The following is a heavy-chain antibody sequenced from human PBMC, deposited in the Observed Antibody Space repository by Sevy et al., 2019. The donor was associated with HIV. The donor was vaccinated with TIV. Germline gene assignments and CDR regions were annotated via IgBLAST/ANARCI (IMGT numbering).Heavy chain of an antibody. CDR3: ARAYCSGGRCYSLAY. CDR1: GYLFTSYR. J-gene: IGHJ4*02. CDR2: ISPHNGDT. V-gene: IGHV1-18*01. Sequence: ASVKVSCKASGYLFTSYRITWVRQAPGKRLELVGWISPHNGDTNYAQRVQDRATMITDTSTPSAYMELRSLTSDDSAVYYCARAYCSGGRCYSLAYWGQGTLVTVSS. D-gene: IGHD2-15*01.